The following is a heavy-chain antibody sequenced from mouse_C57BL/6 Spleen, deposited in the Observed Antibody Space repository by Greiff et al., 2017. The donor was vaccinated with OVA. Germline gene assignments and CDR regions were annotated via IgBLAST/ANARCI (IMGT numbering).Heavy chain of an antibody. CDR2: IYWDDDM. CDR3: ARGAVITTVGAPWYFEV. V-gene: IGHV8-12*01. J-gene: IGHJ1*03. D-gene: IGHD1-1*01. Sequence: QVTLKVSGPGILQSSQTLSLTCSFSGFSLSTSGMGVSWIRQPSGKGLEWLAHIYWDDDMRYNPSLKSRLTISKDTSRNQVFLKITSVDTADTATYYCARGAVITTVGAPWYFEVWGTGTTVTVSS. CDR1: GFSLSTSGMG.